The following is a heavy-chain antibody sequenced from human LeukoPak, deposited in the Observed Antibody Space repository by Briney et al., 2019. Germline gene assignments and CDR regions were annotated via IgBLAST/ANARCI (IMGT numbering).Heavy chain of an antibody. CDR3: AKDKYYDFWSGAASFDY. J-gene: IGHJ4*02. CDR1: GFTFSSYA. CDR2: ISGSGGST. V-gene: IGHV3-23*01. Sequence: PGGSLRLSCAASGFTFSSYAMSWVRQAPGKGLEWVSAISGSGGSTYYADSVKGRFTISRDNSKNTLYLQMNSLRAEDTAVYYCAKDKYYDFWSGAASFDYWGQGTLVTVSS. D-gene: IGHD3-3*01.